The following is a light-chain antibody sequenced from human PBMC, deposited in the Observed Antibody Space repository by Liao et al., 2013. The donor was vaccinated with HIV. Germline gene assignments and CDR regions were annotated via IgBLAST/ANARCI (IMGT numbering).Light chain of an antibody. CDR3: QTWDSSTACVV. CDR2: QDS. V-gene: IGLV3-1*01. J-gene: IGLJ2*01. Sequence: SYELIQPPSVSVSPGQTASITCSGGKLGDNFAFWYQQRPGQSPVLVLYQDSKRPSGIPERFSGSNSGNTATLTISGTQAMDEADYYCQTWDSSTACVVFGGGTKLTVL. CDR1: KLGDNF.